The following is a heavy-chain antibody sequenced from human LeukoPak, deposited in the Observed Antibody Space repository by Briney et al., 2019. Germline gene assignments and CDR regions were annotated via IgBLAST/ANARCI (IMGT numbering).Heavy chain of an antibody. CDR1: GFTFSDYY. CDR3: ARDRGNSGYDPFDY. CDR2: IRSSSTYT. V-gene: IGHV3-11*06. Sequence: GGPLSLFCAASGFTFSDYYMKWMRQAPGKALEWVSYIRSSSTYTGYADSVKGRFNISRDNTKNSLYLQMNSLRVEGTAVYYCARDRGNSGYDPFDYWGQGTLVTVSS. J-gene: IGHJ4*02. D-gene: IGHD5-12*01.